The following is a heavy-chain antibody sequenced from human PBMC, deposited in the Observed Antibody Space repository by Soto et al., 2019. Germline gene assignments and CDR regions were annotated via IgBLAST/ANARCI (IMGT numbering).Heavy chain of an antibody. Sequence: ESLKISCQGSGYTFSNFWIGWVRQMPGEGLEWMGLMYPWTSDTRYSPSFQGHVTISVDTSTSTGYLQWSSLKASDTAMYYCVTTRDGTTYFAYWGQGTLVTVSS. D-gene: IGHD1-7*01. J-gene: IGHJ4*02. CDR2: MYPWTSDT. CDR3: VTTRDGTTYFAY. V-gene: IGHV5-51*01. CDR1: GYTFSNFW.